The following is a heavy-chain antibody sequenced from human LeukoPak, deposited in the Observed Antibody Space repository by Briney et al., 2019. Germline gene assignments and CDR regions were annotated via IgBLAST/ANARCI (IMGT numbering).Heavy chain of an antibody. CDR1: GGSISSSSYY. D-gene: IGHD5-18*01. V-gene: IGHV4-39*07. CDR3: ARGAEVTHYYYYYMDV. Sequence: SETLSLTCTVSGGSISSSSYYWGWIRQPPGKGLEWIGSIYHSGSTYYNPSLKSRVTISVDTSKNQFSLKLSSVTAADTAVYYCARGAEVTHYYYYYMDVWGKGTTVTVSS. J-gene: IGHJ6*03. CDR2: IYHSGST.